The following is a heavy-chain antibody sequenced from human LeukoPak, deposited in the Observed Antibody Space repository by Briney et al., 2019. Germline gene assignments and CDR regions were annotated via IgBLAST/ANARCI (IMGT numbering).Heavy chain of an antibody. CDR2: VYYTGTS. V-gene: IGHV4-39*07. Sequence: SETLSLTCTVSSGSIRSGSYYWGWVRQPPGKGLEWIGSVYYTGTSYYNPSLKSRVTISVDTSGNHFSLNLSSVTAADTAVYYCARQSPEEFYGDYENPFDCWGQGTLVTVSS. CDR1: SGSIRSGSYY. D-gene: IGHD4-17*01. J-gene: IGHJ4*02. CDR3: ARQSPEEFYGDYENPFDC.